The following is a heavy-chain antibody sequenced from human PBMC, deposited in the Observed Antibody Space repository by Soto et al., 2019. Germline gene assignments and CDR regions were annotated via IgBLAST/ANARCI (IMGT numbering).Heavy chain of an antibody. J-gene: IGHJ3*02. CDR1: GGSISSYY. D-gene: IGHD6-19*01. CDR2: IYYSGST. CDR3: ARVEVAVASDAFDI. V-gene: IGHV4-59*01. Sequence: SETLSLTCTVSGGSISSYYWSWIRQPPGKGLEWIGYIYYSGSTNYNPSLKSRVTISVDTSKNQFSLKLSSVTAADTAVYYCARVEVAVASDAFDIWGQGTMVTVSS.